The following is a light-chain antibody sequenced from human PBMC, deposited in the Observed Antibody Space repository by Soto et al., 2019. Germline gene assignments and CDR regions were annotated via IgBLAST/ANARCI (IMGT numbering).Light chain of an antibody. CDR3: CSYAGSTTEV. J-gene: IGLJ1*01. CDR1: SSDVGSYNL. Sequence: QSVLTQPASVSGSPGQSITISCTGTSSDVGSYNLVSWYQQHPGKAPKRMIYEVSKRPSGVSNRFSGSKSGNTASLTISGLQAEDEADYYCCSYAGSTTEVFGTGTKLTVL. V-gene: IGLV2-23*02. CDR2: EVS.